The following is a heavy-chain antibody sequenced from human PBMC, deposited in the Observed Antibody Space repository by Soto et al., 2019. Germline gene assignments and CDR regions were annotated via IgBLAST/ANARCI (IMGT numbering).Heavy chain of an antibody. CDR2: ISGSGGST. Sequence: GGSLRLSCAASGFTFSSYAMSWVRQAPGKGLEWVSAISGSGGSTYYADSVKGRFTISRDNSKNTLYLQMNSPRAEDTAVYYCAKDLSSSDWFDPWGQGILVTVSS. CDR1: GFTFSSYA. V-gene: IGHV3-23*01. J-gene: IGHJ5*02. CDR3: AKDLSSSDWFDP. D-gene: IGHD6-6*01.